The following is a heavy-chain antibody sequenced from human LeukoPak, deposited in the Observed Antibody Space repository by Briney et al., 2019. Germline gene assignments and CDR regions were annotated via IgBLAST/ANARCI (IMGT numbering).Heavy chain of an antibody. V-gene: IGHV4-39*07. Sequence: SETLSLTCTVSGGSISSSSYYWGWIRQPPGKGLEWIGSIYYSGSTNYNPSLKSRVTISVDTSKNQFSLKLSSVTAADTAVYYCAAPSPRRYYDILTGYETGTTPLDYWGQGTLVTVSS. D-gene: IGHD3-9*01. CDR2: IYYSGST. J-gene: IGHJ4*02. CDR3: AAPSPRRYYDILTGYETGTTPLDY. CDR1: GGSISSSSYY.